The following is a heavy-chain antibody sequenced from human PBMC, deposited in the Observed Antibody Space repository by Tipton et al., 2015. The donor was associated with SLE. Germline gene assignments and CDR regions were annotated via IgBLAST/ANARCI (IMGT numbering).Heavy chain of an antibody. CDR1: GGSISSDY. J-gene: IGHJ2*01. CDR3: ARPLGSGWYWYFDL. V-gene: IGHV4-59*08. Sequence: GLVKPSETLSLTCTVSGGSISSDYWSWIRQPPGKGLEWIGYIYYSGSTNYNPSLKSRVTISVDTSKNQFSLTLSSVTAADTAVYYCARPLGSGWYWYFDLWGRGTLVTVSS. D-gene: IGHD6-19*01. CDR2: IYYSGST.